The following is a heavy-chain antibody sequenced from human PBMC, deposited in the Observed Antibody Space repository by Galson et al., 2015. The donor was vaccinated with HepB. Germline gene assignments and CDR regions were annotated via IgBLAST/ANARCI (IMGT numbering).Heavy chain of an antibody. CDR2: ISYDGSNK. CDR1: GFRFSDFG. Sequence: SLRLSCAASGFRFSDFGIHWVRQAPGKGLEWLAVISYDGSNKYYGESVRGRFTISRENSKNTLYMQMNSLRVEDTAVYYCAREGDPSYSSGWPLFDYWGQGTLVTVSS. J-gene: IGHJ4*02. V-gene: IGHV3-33*01. D-gene: IGHD6-19*01. CDR3: AREGDPSYSSGWPLFDY.